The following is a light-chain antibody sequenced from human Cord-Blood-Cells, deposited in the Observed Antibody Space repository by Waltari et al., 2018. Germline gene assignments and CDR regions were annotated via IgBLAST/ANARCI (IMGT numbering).Light chain of an antibody. V-gene: IGKV3-11*01. J-gene: IGKJ1*01. Sequence: EIVLTQSPATLSLSPGERATPPCRASQSVSSYLAWYQQKPGQAPRLLFYDASNRATGIPARFSGSGSGTDFTLTISSLEPEDCAVYYCQQRSNWPRTFGQGTKVEIK. CDR3: QQRSNWPRT. CDR1: QSVSSY. CDR2: DAS.